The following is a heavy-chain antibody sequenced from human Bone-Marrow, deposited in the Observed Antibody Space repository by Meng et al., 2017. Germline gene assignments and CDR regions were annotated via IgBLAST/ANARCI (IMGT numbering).Heavy chain of an antibody. D-gene: IGHD6-6*01. CDR2: IYYRGST. CDR1: GGSISSNTYY. J-gene: IGHJ4*02. Sequence: HPRLQESDPGLVKPSVTLSFTCPAPGGSISSNTYYWGWIRQPPGKGLEWIGTIYYRGSTYYNPSLKSRVTISVDTSKNQFSLKLSSVTAADTAVYYCARRGGSSSGNVDYWGQGTLVTVSS. CDR3: ARRGGSSSGNVDY. V-gene: IGHV4-39*01.